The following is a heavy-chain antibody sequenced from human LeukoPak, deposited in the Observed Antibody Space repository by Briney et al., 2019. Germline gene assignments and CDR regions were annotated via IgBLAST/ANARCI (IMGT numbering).Heavy chain of an antibody. CDR2: IYRGGET. CDR3: ARDDYGGNSC. V-gene: IGHV3-66*01. CDR1: GFSVTSDY. Sequence: GGSLRLSCAASGFSVTSDYMSWVRQAPGQGLQWVSVIYRGGETHYADSVKGRFAMSRDSSKNTVYLQMNSLRAEDTAVYYCARDDYGGNSCWGQGMLVTVSS. D-gene: IGHD4-23*01. J-gene: IGHJ4*02.